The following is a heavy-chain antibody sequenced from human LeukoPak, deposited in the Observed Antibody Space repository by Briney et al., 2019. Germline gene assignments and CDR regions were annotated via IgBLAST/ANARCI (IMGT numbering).Heavy chain of an antibody. Sequence: GESLKISCQASGSQFTNYWIGWVRQLPGKGLEWMTIIYPGDSETRYSPSFQGQVTISADKSIGTMYLQWSSLKASDTAMYYCARALRTGQGDYVPVLWGQGTLVIVSS. V-gene: IGHV5-51*01. J-gene: IGHJ4*02. CDR1: GSQFTNYW. CDR3: ARALRTGQGDYVPVL. CDR2: IYPGDSET. D-gene: IGHD4-17*01.